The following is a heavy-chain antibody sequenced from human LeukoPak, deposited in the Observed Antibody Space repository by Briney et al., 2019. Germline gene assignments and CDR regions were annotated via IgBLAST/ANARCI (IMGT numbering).Heavy chain of an antibody. D-gene: IGHD6-19*01. CDR1: GFSLSPYA. Sequence: QPGGSLRLSCAASGFSLSPYAMHWIRQAPGKGLEWVAVISDDGSDKYYADSVKGRFNISRDTSKNTLYLQINSLKIEDTAVYYCARDLYSKGWFPDFWGQGTLVAVSS. J-gene: IGHJ4*02. V-gene: IGHV3-30*01. CDR2: ISDDGSDK. CDR3: ARDLYSKGWFPDF.